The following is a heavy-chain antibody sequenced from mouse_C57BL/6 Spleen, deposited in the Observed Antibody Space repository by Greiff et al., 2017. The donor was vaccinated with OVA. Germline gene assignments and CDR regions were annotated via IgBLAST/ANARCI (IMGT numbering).Heavy chain of an antibody. Sequence: VQLQQPGAELVMPGASVKLSCKASGYTFTSYWMHWVKQRPGQGLEWIGEIDPSDSYTNYNQKFKGKSTLTVDKSSSTAYMQRSSLTSEDSAVYYCARGGTMDYWGQGTSVTVSS. CDR3: ARGGTMDY. CDR1: GYTFTSYW. CDR2: IDPSDSYT. J-gene: IGHJ4*01. V-gene: IGHV1-69*01.